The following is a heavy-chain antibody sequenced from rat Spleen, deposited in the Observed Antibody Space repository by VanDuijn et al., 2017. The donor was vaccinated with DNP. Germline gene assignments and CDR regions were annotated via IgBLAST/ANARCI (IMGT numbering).Heavy chain of an antibody. J-gene: IGHJ3*01. V-gene: IGHV2-63*01. D-gene: IGHD1-2*01. CDR1: GFSLTTYS. CDR2: MWYDGDT. Sequence: QVQLKESGPGLVQPSETLSLTCTVSGFSLTTYSVSWVRQPSGKGPEWMGKMWYDGDTAYNSALKSRLSISRNTSKSQVFLKMNSLQTDDTGTYYCTSDSLNSSSFVYWGQGSLVTVSS. CDR3: TSDSLNSSSFVY.